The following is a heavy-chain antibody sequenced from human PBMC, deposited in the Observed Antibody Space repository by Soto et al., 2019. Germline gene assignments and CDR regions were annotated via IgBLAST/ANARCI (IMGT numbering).Heavy chain of an antibody. J-gene: IGHJ4*02. CDR3: ARGGHCTNGVCSALDY. CDR2: IYYGGSA. D-gene: IGHD2-8*01. Sequence: QVQLQESGPGLVKPSETLSLTCTVSGGSISTYYWNWIRQPPGKGLEWIGYIYYGGSANYNPSLKSRVTISVATSKKQFSLKLSSVTAADTAVYYCARGGHCTNGVCSALDYWGQGTLVTVSS. CDR1: GGSISTYY. V-gene: IGHV4-59*08.